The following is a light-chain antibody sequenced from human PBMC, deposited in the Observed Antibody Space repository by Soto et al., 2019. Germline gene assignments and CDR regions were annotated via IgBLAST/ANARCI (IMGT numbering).Light chain of an antibody. CDR3: QSYDSSLSGYV. CDR1: SSNIGAGYE. Sequence: QSVLTQPPSVSEAPGQRVTISCTGSSSNIGAGYEAHWYQQVPGTAPKLLIYENNNRPSGVPDRFSGSKSGTSASLAINGIQAEDEAEYYCQSYDSSLSGYVFGSGTKVTVL. V-gene: IGLV1-40*01. CDR2: ENN. J-gene: IGLJ1*01.